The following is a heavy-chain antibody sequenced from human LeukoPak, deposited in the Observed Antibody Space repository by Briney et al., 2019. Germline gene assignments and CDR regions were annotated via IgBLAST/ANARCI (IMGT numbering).Heavy chain of an antibody. J-gene: IGHJ5*02. CDR3: ARRDYAAWFDP. Sequence: SETLSLTCNVSGDSITSGGFYWAWIRQSPGKGLEWIGKVYYSGTTQYNPSLKGRVTISMDMSKNQFSLNLNSVSVTDTAIYYCARRDYAAWFDPWGQGTLVTVSS. D-gene: IGHD4/OR15-4a*01. CDR2: VYYSGTT. CDR1: GDSITSGGFY. V-gene: IGHV4-39*01.